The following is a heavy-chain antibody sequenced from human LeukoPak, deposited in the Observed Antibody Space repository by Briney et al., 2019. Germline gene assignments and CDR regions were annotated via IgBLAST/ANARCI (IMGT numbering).Heavy chain of an antibody. J-gene: IGHJ4*02. CDR3: ARTSGSGVDY. Sequence: SETLSLTCTVSGGSVSSGSYYWNWIRQPPGKGLEWIGYIYYSGSTNYNPSLKSRVTISVDTSKNQFSLRLSSVTAADTAVYYCARTSGSGVDYWGQGTLVTVSS. CDR1: GGSVSSGSYY. V-gene: IGHV4-61*01. D-gene: IGHD3-10*01. CDR2: IYYSGST.